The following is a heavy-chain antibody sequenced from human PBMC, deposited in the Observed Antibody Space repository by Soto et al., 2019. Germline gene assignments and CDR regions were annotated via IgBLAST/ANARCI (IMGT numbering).Heavy chain of an antibody. D-gene: IGHD6-13*01. Sequence: PSETLSLTCTVSGGSISSYYWSWIRQPPGKGLEWIGYIYYSGSTNYNPSLKSRVTISVDTSKNQFSLKLSSVTAADTAVYYCARVAGIRPADFDYWGQGTLVTVSS. CDR2: IYYSGST. CDR1: GGSISSYY. CDR3: ARVAGIRPADFDY. V-gene: IGHV4-59*08. J-gene: IGHJ4*02.